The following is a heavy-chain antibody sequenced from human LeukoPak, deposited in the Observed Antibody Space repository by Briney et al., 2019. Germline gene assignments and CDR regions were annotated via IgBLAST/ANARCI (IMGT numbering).Heavy chain of an antibody. CDR3: AREGGGWYYYFDY. V-gene: IGHV4-59*12. D-gene: IGHD6-19*01. Sequence: SETLSLTCTVSGGSISSYYWSWIRQPPGKGLEWIGYIYYSGSTNYNPSLKSRVTISVDTSKNQFSLKLSSVTAADTAVYYCAREGGGWYYYFDYWGQGTLVTVSS. CDR2: IYYSGST. CDR1: GGSISSYY. J-gene: IGHJ4*02.